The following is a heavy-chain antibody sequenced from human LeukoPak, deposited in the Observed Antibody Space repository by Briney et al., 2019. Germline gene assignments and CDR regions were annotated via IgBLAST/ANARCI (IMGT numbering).Heavy chain of an antibody. D-gene: IGHD3-16*01. CDR2: IHNSGST. CDR1: GGSVSSYY. V-gene: IGHV4-59*02. J-gene: IGHJ6*03. Sequence: PSETLSLTCTVSGGSVSSYYWSWIRQPPGKGLEWIASIHNSGSTKYNPSLKSRVIVSVDTSKNQFSLQLTSVTAADTALYYCARQIQGRFFGAVLEIDLYYYYMDVWGKGTTVTVSS. CDR3: ARQIQGRFFGAVLEIDLYYYYMDV.